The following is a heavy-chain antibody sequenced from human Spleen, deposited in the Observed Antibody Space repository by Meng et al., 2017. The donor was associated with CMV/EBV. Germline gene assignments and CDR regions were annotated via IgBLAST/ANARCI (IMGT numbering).Heavy chain of an antibody. J-gene: IGHJ6*02. CDR3: ARWGSNGSGNYDPWFMDV. V-gene: IGHV3-21*01. CDR2: ITSSSSYK. CDR1: GFTFNNYN. D-gene: IGHD3-10*01. Sequence: GGSLRLSCEASGFTFNNYNMNWVRQAPGKGLEWVSSITSSSSYKYYADSLKGRFTISRDNAKNSLYLQMNSLRAEDTAVYYCARWGSNGSGNYDPWFMDVWGQGTTVTVSS.